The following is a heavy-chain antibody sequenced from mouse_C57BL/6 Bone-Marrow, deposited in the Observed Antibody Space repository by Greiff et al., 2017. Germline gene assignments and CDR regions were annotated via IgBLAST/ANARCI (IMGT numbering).Heavy chain of an antibody. V-gene: IGHV1-76*01. D-gene: IGHD2-2*01. CDR2: IYPGSGNT. CDR3: ARRWGYPYAMDY. J-gene: IGHJ4*01. CDR1: GYTFTDYY. Sequence: VQLQQSGAELVRPGASVKLSCKASGYTFTDYYIHWVKQRPGQGLAWIARIYPGSGNTYYNEKFKGKATLTVEKSSSTAYMQLSRLTSEDSAVYFCARRWGYPYAMDYWGQGTSVTVSS.